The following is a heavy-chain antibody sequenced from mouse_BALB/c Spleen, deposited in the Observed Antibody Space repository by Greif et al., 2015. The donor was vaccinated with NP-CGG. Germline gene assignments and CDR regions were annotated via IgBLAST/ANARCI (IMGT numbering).Heavy chain of an antibody. Sequence: VMLVESGAELVRPGVSVKISCKGSGYTFTDYAMHWVKQSHAKSLEWIGVISTYYGDASYNQKFKGKATMTVDKSSSTAYMEFARLTSEDSAIYYCARFRSHAMDYWGQGTSVTVSS. J-gene: IGHJ4*01. CDR1: GYTFTDYA. V-gene: IGHV1S137*01. D-gene: IGHD2-14*01. CDR2: ISTYYGDA. CDR3: ARFRSHAMDY.